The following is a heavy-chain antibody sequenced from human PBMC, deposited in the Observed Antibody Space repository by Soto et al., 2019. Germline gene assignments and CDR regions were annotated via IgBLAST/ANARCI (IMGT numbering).Heavy chain of an antibody. V-gene: IGHV3-23*01. D-gene: IGHD1-26*01. J-gene: IGHJ6*03. CDR2: ISGSGGST. Sequence: GGSLRLSCAAFELTFGGYAISWFRQAPGKGLEWVSAISGSGGSTYYADSVKGRFTISRDNSKNTLYLQMNSLRAEDTAVYYCAKALESSYYYYYMDVWGKGTTVTVSS. CDR3: AKALESSYYYYYMDV. CDR1: ELTFGGYA.